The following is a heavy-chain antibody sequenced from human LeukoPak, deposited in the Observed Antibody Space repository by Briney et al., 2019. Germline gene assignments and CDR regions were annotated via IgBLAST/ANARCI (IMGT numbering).Heavy chain of an antibody. CDR3: ARGTPRDYGSSGFYYNY. CDR1: GGSFSDYY. J-gene: IGHJ4*02. CDR2: INHSGST. Sequence: TSETLSLTCAIYGGSFSDYYWSWIRQPPGKGLELIGEINHSGSTNYNPSLKSRVTISLDTSKNQFSLTLSSVTAADTAVSYCARGTPRDYGSSGFYYNYSGQGTLVTASS. D-gene: IGHD3-22*01. V-gene: IGHV4-34*01.